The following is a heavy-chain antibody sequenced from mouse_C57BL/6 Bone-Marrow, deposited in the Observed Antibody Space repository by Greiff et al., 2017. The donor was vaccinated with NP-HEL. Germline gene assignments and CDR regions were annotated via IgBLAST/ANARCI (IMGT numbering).Heavy chain of an antibody. CDR3: ASFDGYYVYFDV. CDR2: IDPANGNT. D-gene: IGHD2-3*01. Sequence: EVQLPQSVAELVRPGASVKLSCTASGFHIKNTYMHWVKQRPEQGLEWIGRIDPANGNTKYAPKFQGKATITADTSSNTAYLQLSSLTSEDTAIYYCASFDGYYVYFDVWGTGTTVTVSS. V-gene: IGHV14-3*01. J-gene: IGHJ1*03. CDR1: GFHIKNTY.